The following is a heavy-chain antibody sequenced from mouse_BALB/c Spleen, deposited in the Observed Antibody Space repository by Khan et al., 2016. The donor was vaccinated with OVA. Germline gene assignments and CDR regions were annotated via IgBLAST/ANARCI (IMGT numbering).Heavy chain of an antibody. D-gene: IGHD2-13*01. CDR1: GYTFTDYS. CDR2: INTETGEP. CDR3: ARGYYGDYGAMDY. Sequence: QIQLVQSGPELKKPGETVKISCKASGYTFTDYSIHWVKQAPGKGLKWMGWINTETGEPTYADDFKGRFAFSLETSASTAYLQINNLKNEDTASYFCARGYYGDYGAMDYWGQGTSVTVSS. V-gene: IGHV9-2-1*01. J-gene: IGHJ4*01.